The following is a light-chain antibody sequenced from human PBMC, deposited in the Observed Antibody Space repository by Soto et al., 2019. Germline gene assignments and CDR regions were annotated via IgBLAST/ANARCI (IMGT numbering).Light chain of an antibody. J-gene: IGKJ5*01. CDR1: QNINYA. Sequence: DIQMTQSPSTLSASVGDRVTFTCRASQNINYALAWYQQKSGKAPKVLIYKASSLESGVPSRFSGSGSGTEFTLTISSLQPDDFASYYCRQYKAYPITFGQGTRLEIK. CDR3: RQYKAYPIT. V-gene: IGKV1-5*03. CDR2: KAS.